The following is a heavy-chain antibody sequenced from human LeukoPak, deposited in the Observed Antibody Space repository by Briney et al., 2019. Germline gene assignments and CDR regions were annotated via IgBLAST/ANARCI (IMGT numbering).Heavy chain of an antibody. Sequence: PSETLSLTCTVSGGSISSYYWSWIRQPAGKGLEWIGRIYTSGSTNYNPSLKSRVTISVDTSKNQFSLKLSSVTAADTAVYYCAREGILAYSGRSTSSYAFDIWGQGTMVTVSS. J-gene: IGHJ3*02. D-gene: IGHD1-26*01. CDR2: IYTSGST. CDR1: GGSISSYY. V-gene: IGHV4-4*07. CDR3: AREGILAYSGRSTSSYAFDI.